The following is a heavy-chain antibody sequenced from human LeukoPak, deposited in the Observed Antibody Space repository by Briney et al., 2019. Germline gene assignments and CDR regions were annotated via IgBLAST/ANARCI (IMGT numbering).Heavy chain of an antibody. D-gene: IGHD3-10*01. Sequence: GASVKVSCKASGGTFSSYAISWVRQAPGQWLEWMGGIIPIFGTANYAQKFQGRVTITADESTSTAYMELSSLRSEDTAVYYCARDRRGRVMVRGVISWGQGTLVTVSS. V-gene: IGHV1-69*01. CDR1: GGTFSSYA. CDR3: ARDRRGRVMVRGVIS. J-gene: IGHJ4*02. CDR2: IIPIFGTA.